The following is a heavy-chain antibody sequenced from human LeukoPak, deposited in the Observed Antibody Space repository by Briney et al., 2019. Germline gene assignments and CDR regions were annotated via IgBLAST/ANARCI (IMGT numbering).Heavy chain of an antibody. CDR2: INSDGSST. Sequence: PAGSLRLSCSASGFTFSRYWTHCVRQAPGKGPGWVSRINSDGSSTSYADSGKGRFTLSGDNAKNTLYLQMHCLRAVDKAVYYCARAHYESSGYYGYWGQGTLVTVSS. CDR3: ARAHYESSGYYGY. V-gene: IGHV3-74*01. CDR1: GFTFSRYW. J-gene: IGHJ4*02. D-gene: IGHD3-22*01.